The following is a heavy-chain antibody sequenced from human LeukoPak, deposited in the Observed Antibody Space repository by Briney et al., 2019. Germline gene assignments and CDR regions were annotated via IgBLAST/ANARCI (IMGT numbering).Heavy chain of an antibody. Sequence: GGSLRLSCAASGFTFSSYEMNWVRQAPGKGLEWVSYISSSGSTIYYADSMKGRFTISRDNSKNTLYLQVNSLRAEDTAMYYCARNILFAFDIWGQGTMVTVSS. V-gene: IGHV3-48*03. CDR3: ARNILFAFDI. CDR2: ISSSGSTI. J-gene: IGHJ3*02. CDR1: GFTFSSYE. D-gene: IGHD2/OR15-2a*01.